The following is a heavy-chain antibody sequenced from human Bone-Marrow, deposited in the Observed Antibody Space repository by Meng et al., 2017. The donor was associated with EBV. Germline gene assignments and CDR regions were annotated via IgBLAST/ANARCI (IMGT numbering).Heavy chain of an antibody. CDR2: IYWDDDK. J-gene: IGHJ4*02. D-gene: IGHD6-6*01. V-gene: IGHV2-5*02. CDR1: GFSLSTRGVG. CDR3: AHLIAARPFDY. Sequence: ITLKESRPTPVKPPQTLTLTCTFSGFSLSTRGVGVGWIRQPPGKALEWLAVIYWDDDKRYSPSLKSRLTITKDTSKKQVVLTMTNMDPVDAATYYCAHLIAARPFDYWGQGTLVTVSS.